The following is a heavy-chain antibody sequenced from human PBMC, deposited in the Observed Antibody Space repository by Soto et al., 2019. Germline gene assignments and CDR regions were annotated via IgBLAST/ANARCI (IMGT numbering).Heavy chain of an antibody. V-gene: IGHV3-23*01. CDR1: GFTFSSYA. D-gene: IGHD3-10*01. CDR2: ISGSGDST. J-gene: IGHJ4*02. Sequence: EVQLLESGGGLVQPGGSLRLSCAASGFTFSSYAMSWVRQAPGKGLERVSIISGSGDSTYYADSVKGRFTISRDNSKNTLYLPMSRPRAEVTAVYYGAERGSGSFFDYWGQGTLVTVSS. CDR3: AERGSGSFFDY.